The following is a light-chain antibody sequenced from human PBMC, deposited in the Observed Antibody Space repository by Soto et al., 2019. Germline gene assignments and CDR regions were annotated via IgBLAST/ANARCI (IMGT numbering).Light chain of an antibody. CDR2: GAS. V-gene: IGKV3-20*01. CDR1: QSVSRTY. J-gene: IGKJ1*01. Sequence: EIVLTQSPDTLSLSPGERATLSFMASQSVSRTYLAWYQQKPGQAPRLLIYGASNRATGIPDRFSGSGSGTDFTLTISRLEPEDFAVYYCQQYGSSGTFGQGTKVDIK. CDR3: QQYGSSGT.